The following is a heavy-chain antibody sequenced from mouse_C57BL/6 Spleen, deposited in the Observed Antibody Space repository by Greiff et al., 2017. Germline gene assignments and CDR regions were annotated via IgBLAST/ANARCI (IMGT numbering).Heavy chain of an antibody. J-gene: IGHJ4*01. CDR3: ARRTHTGGAMDY. V-gene: IGHV5-12*01. CDR1: GFTFSDYY. D-gene: IGHD1-1*01. CDR2: ISNGGGST. Sequence: EVKLVESGGGLVQPGGSLKLSCAASGFTFSDYYMYWVRQTPEKRLEWVAYISNGGGSTYYPDTVKGRFTISRDNAKNTLYLQMSRLKSEDTAMYYCARRTHTGGAMDYWGQGTSVTVSS.